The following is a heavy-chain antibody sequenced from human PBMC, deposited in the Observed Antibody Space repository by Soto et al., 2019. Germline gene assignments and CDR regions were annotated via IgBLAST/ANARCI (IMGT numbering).Heavy chain of an antibody. CDR2: IYYSGST. Sequence: PSETLSLTCTVSGGSISSYYWSWIRQPPGKGLEWIGYIYYSGSTNYNPSLKSRVTISVDTSKNQFSLKLSSVTAADTAVYYCARVNDFWSGTYYYYYYMDVWGKGTTVTVSS. CDR1: GGSISSYY. V-gene: IGHV4-59*01. CDR3: ARVNDFWSGTYYYYYYMDV. J-gene: IGHJ6*03. D-gene: IGHD3-3*01.